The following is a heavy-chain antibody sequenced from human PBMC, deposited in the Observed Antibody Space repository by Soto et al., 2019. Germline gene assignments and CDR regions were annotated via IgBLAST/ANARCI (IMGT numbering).Heavy chain of an antibody. V-gene: IGHV3-21*01. Sequence: PGGSLRLSCAASGFTFSSYSMNWVRQAPGKGLEWVSSISSSSSYIYYADSVKGRFTISRDNAKNSLYLQMNSLRAEDTAVYYCARDWGVVPAARDYYYYYGMDVWGQGTTVTVSS. D-gene: IGHD2-2*01. CDR2: ISSSSSYI. CDR3: ARDWGVVPAARDYYYYYGMDV. J-gene: IGHJ6*02. CDR1: GFTFSSYS.